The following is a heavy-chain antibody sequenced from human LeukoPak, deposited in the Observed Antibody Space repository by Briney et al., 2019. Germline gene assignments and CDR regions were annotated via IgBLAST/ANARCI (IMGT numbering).Heavy chain of an antibody. CDR1: GYTFTGYY. J-gene: IGHJ4*02. D-gene: IGHD6-19*01. CDR3: ARVAVAGTCYFDY. CDR2: INPNSGGT. V-gene: IGHV1-2*02. Sequence: ASVKVSCKASGYTFTGYYMHWGRQAPGQGLEWMGWINPNSGGTNYAQKFQGRVTMTRDTSISTAYMELSRLRSDDTAVYYCARVAVAGTCYFDYWGQGTLVTVSS.